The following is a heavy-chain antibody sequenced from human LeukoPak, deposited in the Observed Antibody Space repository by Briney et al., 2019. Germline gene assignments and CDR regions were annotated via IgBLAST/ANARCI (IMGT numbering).Heavy chain of an antibody. J-gene: IGHJ3*01. Sequence: GRSLRLSCAASGFTFSNFGMHWVRQAPGEGLEWVAVIWYDGSNENYEDSVKGRFTISRDNSRNTVFLQIHDLRVEDTAVYYCARESKTSGSPHNDVWGQGTMVTVSS. CDR2: IWYDGSNE. D-gene: IGHD1-26*01. CDR3: ARESKTSGSPHNDV. V-gene: IGHV3-33*01. CDR1: GFTFSNFG.